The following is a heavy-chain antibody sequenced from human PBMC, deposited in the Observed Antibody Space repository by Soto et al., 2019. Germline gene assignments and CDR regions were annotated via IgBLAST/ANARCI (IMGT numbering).Heavy chain of an antibody. Sequence: GGSLRLSCAASGFTFSSYGMHWVRQAPGKGLEWVAVISYDGSNKYYADSVKGRFTISRDNSKNTLYLQMNSLRAEDTAVYYCAKDSGSGGGKYYFDYWGQGTLVTVSS. CDR1: GFTFSSYG. V-gene: IGHV3-30*18. CDR3: AKDSGSGGGKYYFDY. J-gene: IGHJ4*02. CDR2: ISYDGSNK. D-gene: IGHD1-26*01.